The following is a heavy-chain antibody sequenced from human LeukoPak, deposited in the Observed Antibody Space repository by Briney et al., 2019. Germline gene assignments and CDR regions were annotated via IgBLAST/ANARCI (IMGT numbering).Heavy chain of an antibody. CDR2: IYYSGST. CDR3: ARHSSSWYSFDY. J-gene: IGHJ4*02. V-gene: IGHV4-39*01. Sequence: SETLSLTCTVSGGSISSSSYYWGWIRQPPGKGLEWIGSIYYSGSTYYNPSLKSRVTISVDTSKNQFSLKLSSVTAADTAVYYCARHSSSWYSFDYWGQGTLVTVSS. CDR1: GGSISSSSYY. D-gene: IGHD6-13*01.